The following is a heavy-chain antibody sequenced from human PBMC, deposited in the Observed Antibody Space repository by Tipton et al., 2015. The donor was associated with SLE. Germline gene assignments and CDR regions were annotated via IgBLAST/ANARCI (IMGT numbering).Heavy chain of an antibody. V-gene: IGHV3-21*01. CDR1: GFTFSSHS. D-gene: IGHD3-22*01. CDR3: ARDGQWLDAFDI. Sequence: GSLRLSCAASGFTFSSHSMNWVRQAPGKGLEWVSSISSSSSYIYYADSVKGRFTISRDNAKNSLYLQMNSLRAEDTAVYYCARDGQWLDAFDIWGQGTMVTVSS. J-gene: IGHJ3*02. CDR2: ISSSSSYI.